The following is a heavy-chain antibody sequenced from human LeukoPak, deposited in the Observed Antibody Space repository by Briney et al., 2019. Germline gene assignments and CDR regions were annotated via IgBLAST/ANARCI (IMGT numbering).Heavy chain of an antibody. J-gene: IGHJ4*02. CDR2: ISSSSSTI. Sequence: PGGSLRLSRAASGFTFSSYGMTWVRRAPGKGLEWVSYISSSSSTIYYADPVKGRFTISRDNAKNSLYLQLNSLRAEDTAVYYCARNGGDYYDSSGYYCYWGQGTLVTVSS. CDR1: GFTFSSYG. CDR3: ARNGGDYYDSSGYYCY. D-gene: IGHD3-22*01. V-gene: IGHV3-48*01.